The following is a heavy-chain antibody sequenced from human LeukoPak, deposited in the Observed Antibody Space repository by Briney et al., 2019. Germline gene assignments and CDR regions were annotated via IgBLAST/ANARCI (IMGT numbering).Heavy chain of an antibody. Sequence: SETLSLTCSVSGGSISGYYWTWIRQPAGKGLEWIGRVYTSGSTHYNPSLKTRLTMSVDTSKYQFSLKLSSVTAADTAVYYCARLKTGTTTAFDIWGQGTMVTVSS. CDR3: ARLKTGTTTAFDI. V-gene: IGHV4-4*07. D-gene: IGHD1-7*01. CDR2: VYTSGST. CDR1: GGSISGYY. J-gene: IGHJ3*02.